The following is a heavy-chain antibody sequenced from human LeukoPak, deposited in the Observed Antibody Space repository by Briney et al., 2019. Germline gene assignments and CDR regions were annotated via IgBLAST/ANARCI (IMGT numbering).Heavy chain of an antibody. Sequence: GGSLRLSCAAAGFPFSTYGMNWVRQAPGKGREGISYTSYSGNTIFYADSMRGRFTISRDNAKNSLYLQMNSLRGEDTAVYYCARGWGYSYGSGFDFWGQGTLVTVSS. V-gene: IGHV3-48*04. CDR1: GFPFSTYG. D-gene: IGHD5-18*01. CDR3: ARGWGYSYGSGFDF. J-gene: IGHJ4*02. CDR2: TSYSGNTI.